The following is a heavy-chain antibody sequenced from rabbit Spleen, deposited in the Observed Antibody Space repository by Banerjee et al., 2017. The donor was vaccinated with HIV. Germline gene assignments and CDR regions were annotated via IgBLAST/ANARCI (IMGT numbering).Heavy chain of an antibody. CDR2: INVVTGKA. Sequence: QEQLVESGGGLVKPGASLTLTCTASGFSFSNKAVMCWVRQTPGKGLEWIACINVVTGKAVYASWAKGRFTISRTSSTTVDLQMTSLTAADTATYFCARGSPTWLDIWGPGTLVTVS. J-gene: IGHJ3*01. CDR3: ARGSPTWLDI. V-gene: IGHV1S45*01. CDR1: GFSFSNKAV.